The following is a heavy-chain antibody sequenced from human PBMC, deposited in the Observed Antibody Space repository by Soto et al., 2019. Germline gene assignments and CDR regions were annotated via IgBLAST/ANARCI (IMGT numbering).Heavy chain of an antibody. CDR3: ARGMDIVVVPAAMAHYYYYGMDV. CDR2: ISLRHHST. V-gene: IGHV1-46*01. D-gene: IGHD2-2*03. J-gene: IGHJ6*02. CDR1: GYTFVDYF. Sequence: ASVKVSCKTSGYTFVDYFIHWVRQAPGQGLEWMGIISLRHHSTSYAQKFQDRLSVTRDPSSTTIYMELSSLRSEDTAVYYCARGMDIVVVPAAMAHYYYYGMDVWGQGTTVTVSS.